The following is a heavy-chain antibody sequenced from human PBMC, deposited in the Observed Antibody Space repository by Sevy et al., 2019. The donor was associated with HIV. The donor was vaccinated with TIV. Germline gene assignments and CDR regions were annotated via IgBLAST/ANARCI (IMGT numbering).Heavy chain of an antibody. J-gene: IGHJ3*02. CDR1: GYTFSDNY. V-gene: IGHV1-2*05. CDR3: AKDKLLDAFDI. Sequence: ASVKVSCKASGYTFSDNYMHWVRQAPGQGLEWVGRINPRTGDTKYAQKFQGRVTVTRDTSISTAYMELSRLTSDDTVIYYCAKDKLLDAFDIWGQGTRVTVSS. D-gene: IGHD2-15*01. CDR2: INPRTGDT.